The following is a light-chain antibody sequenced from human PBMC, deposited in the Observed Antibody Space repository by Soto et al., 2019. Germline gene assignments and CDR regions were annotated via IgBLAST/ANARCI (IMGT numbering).Light chain of an antibody. J-gene: IGKJ5*01. V-gene: IGKV4-1*01. CDR1: QSLLYTSNNKNY. CDR3: QQYYNTHYT. Sequence: DIVMTQSPDSLAVSLGERATINCKSSQSLLYTSNNKNYLAWYQQKPGQPPKLLIYWASTRESGVPDRFSGSGSGTDFTLTISSLQAEDVAVFYCQQYYNTHYTFGQGTRLEIK. CDR2: WAS.